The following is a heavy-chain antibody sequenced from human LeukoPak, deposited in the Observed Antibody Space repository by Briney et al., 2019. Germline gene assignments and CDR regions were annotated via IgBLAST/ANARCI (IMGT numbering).Heavy chain of an antibody. V-gene: IGHV3-74*01. J-gene: IGHJ3*02. CDR2: INTDGSGT. CDR1: RLTFSSYW. CDR3: ARGNAHAFDI. D-gene: IGHD1-1*01. Sequence: TGGSLRLSCAASRLTFSSYWMHWVRQAPGKGLVWVSRINTDGSGTSYADSVKGRFTISRDNAKNTLYLQMNSLRAEDTAVYYCARGNAHAFDIWGQGTMVTVSS.